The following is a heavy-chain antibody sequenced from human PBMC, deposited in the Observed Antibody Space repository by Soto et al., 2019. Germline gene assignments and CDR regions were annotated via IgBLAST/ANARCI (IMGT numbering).Heavy chain of an antibody. J-gene: IGHJ4*02. CDR1: GGSVSDKTYY. CDR2: VYYSGTT. CDR3: ARTTAVPNSLRSRYFFDY. V-gene: IGHV4-61*01. Sequence: SETLSLTCSVSGGSVSDKTYYWSWIRQPPGKRLEWIGSVYYSGTTNYNPSLKSRVTISVDLSKNRFSLRLSSVTTADTALYYCARTTAVPNSLRSRYFFDYWGKGTLVTVSS. D-gene: IGHD4-17*01.